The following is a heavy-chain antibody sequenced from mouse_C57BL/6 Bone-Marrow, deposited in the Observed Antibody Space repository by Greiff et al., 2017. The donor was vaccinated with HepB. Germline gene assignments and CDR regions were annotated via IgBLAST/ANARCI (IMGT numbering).Heavy chain of an antibody. CDR1: GFTFSSYA. D-gene: IGHD1-1*01. CDR3: ARAQGIYYYGSSYGNFDY. CDR2: ISDGGSYT. Sequence: EVHLVESGGGLVKPGGSLKLSCAASGFTFSSYAMSWVRQTPEKRLEWVATISDGGSYTYYPDNVKGRFTISRDNAKNSLYLQMSHLKSEDTAMYYWARAQGIYYYGSSYGNFDYWGQGTTLTVSS. V-gene: IGHV5-4*01. J-gene: IGHJ2*01.